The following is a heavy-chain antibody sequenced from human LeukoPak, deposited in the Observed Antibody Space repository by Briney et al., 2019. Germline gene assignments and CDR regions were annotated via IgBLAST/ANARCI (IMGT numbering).Heavy chain of an antibody. Sequence: SETLSLTCSVSGGSISGGSISGYHWSWIRQLPGKGLELIAYMHYSGTTHYNPSLKSRVSISVDTSRKQISLELTSVTAADTAVYYCARRGVVTAISFDVFDIWGQGTMVTVSS. J-gene: IGHJ3*02. CDR3: ARRGVVTAISFDVFDI. CDR1: GGSISGGSISGYH. D-gene: IGHD2-21*02. V-gene: IGHV4-61*08. CDR2: MHYSGTT.